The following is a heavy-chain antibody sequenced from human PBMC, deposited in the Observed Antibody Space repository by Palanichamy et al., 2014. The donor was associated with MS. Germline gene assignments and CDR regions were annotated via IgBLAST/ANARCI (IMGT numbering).Heavy chain of an antibody. CDR2: IRYDASNK. CDR3: AKGESRGPFDY. V-gene: IGHV3-30*02. CDR1: GFTFSDYG. Sequence: QVQLVEVWGGVVRXGGVPSRLSCATSGFTFSDYGMHWVRQAPGKGLEWVAFIRYDASNKYYPDSVKGRFTISRDNSKNTVYLQMNSLRDEDTAVYYCAKGESRGPFDYWGQGTLVTVSS. J-gene: IGHJ4*02.